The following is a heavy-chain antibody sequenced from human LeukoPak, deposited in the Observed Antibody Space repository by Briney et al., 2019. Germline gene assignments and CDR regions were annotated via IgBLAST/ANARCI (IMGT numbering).Heavy chain of an antibody. CDR1: GGPISIYY. D-gene: IGHD5-18*01. J-gene: IGHJ4*02. V-gene: IGHV4-59*07. CDR3: ASGEGYSYGLDY. Sequence: SDPLSLTCTVSGGPISIYYWIGLRQPPGKGLEAFGYIYYSGSTNYNPSLKSRVTISVDTSKNQFSLKLSSVTAADTAVYYCASGEGYSYGLDYWGQGTLVTVSS. CDR2: IYYSGST.